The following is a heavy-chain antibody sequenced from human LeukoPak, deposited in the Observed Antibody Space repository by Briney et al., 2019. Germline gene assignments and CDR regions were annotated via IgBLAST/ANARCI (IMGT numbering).Heavy chain of an antibody. D-gene: IGHD5-18*01. J-gene: IGHJ4*02. CDR1: GLTFSSYW. CDR2: IKQDGSEK. CDR3: AREQYSYGYIDY. Sequence: PGGSLRLSCAASGLTFSSYWMSWVRQAPGKGLEWVANIKQDGSEKYYVDSVKGRFTISRDNAKNSLYLQMNSLRAEDTAVYYCAREQYSYGYIDYWGQGTLVTVSS. V-gene: IGHV3-7*05.